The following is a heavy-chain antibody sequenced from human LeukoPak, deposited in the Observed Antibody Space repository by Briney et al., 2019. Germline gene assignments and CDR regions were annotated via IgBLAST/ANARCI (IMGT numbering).Heavy chain of an antibody. V-gene: IGHV3-23*01. CDR1: GFTFSSYA. J-gene: IGHJ6*03. Sequence: GGSLRLSCAASGFTFSSYAMSWVRQAPGRGLEWVSAISGSGGSTYYADSVKGRFTISRDNSKNTLYLQMNSLRAEDTAVYYCAKALCYYYYMDVWGKGTTVTVSS. CDR2: ISGSGGST. CDR3: AKALCYYYYMDV.